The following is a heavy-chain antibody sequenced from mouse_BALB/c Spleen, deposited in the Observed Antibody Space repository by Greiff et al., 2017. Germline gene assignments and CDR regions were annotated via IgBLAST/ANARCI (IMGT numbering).Heavy chain of an antibody. CDR1: GFTFSSYT. J-gene: IGHJ2*01. CDR2: ISNGGGST. V-gene: IGHV5-12-2*01. CDR3: AGARVDYYAFDY. D-gene: IGHD1-1*01. Sequence: EVKLMESGGGLVQPGGSLKLSCAASGFTFSSYTMSWVRQTPEKRLEWVAYISNGGGSTYYPDTVKGRVTITRDNANNTLYVQMSSMKSEDAATYYYAGARVDYYAFDYWGQGTTVTVSA.